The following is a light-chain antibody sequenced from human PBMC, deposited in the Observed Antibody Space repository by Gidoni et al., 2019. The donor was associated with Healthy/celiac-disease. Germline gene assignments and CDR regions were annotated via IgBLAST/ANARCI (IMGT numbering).Light chain of an antibody. V-gene: IGKV3-20*01. Sequence: EIVLTQSPGTLSLSPGERATLSCRASQSVSSSYLAWYQQKPGQAPKLLIYGASSRATGIPDRFSGSGSGTDFTLTISRLEPEDFAVYYWQQYGSSPHTFXXXTKVEIK. CDR2: GAS. CDR1: QSVSSSY. CDR3: QQYGSSPHT. J-gene: IGKJ1*01.